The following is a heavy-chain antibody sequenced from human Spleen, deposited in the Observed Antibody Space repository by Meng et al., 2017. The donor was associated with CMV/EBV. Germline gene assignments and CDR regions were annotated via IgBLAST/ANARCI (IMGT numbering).Heavy chain of an antibody. V-gene: IGHV1-8*02. D-gene: IGHD2-2*01. CDR1: GYTFTSYG. Sequence: ASVKVSCKASGYTFTSYGISWVRQAPGQGLEWMGWMNPNSGNTGYAQKFQGRVTMTRNTSISTAYMELSSLRSEDTAVYYCARGVVPADDAFDIWGQGTMVTVSS. CDR3: ARGVVPADDAFDI. CDR2: MNPNSGNT. J-gene: IGHJ3*02.